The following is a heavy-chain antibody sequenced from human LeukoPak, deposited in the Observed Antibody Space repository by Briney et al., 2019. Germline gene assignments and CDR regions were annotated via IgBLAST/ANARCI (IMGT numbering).Heavy chain of an antibody. V-gene: IGHV4-59*08. CDR1: GDSISRFH. J-gene: IGHJ1*01. Sequence: PSETLSLTCTVSGDSISRFHWSWIRQPPEKRLEWIGYIYYSGNTNYNPSLKSRVTISLDASKNQFSLKLSSVTATDTAVYYCATLAVAAGGPEFQHWVQGSLVTVSS. D-gene: IGHD2-15*01. CDR2: IYYSGNT. CDR3: ATLAVAAGGPEFQH.